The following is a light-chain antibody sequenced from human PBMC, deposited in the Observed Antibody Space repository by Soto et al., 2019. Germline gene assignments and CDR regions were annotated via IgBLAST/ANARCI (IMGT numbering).Light chain of an antibody. J-gene: IGKJ1*01. CDR1: QRISSH. V-gene: IGKV3D-15*01. CDR2: AAS. Sequence: EIVMTQSPASLSVSPGESATLSCRASQRISSHLVWYQQKPGQAPRLVIYAASIRATGIPARFSGSGSGTEFTLTISSLQSEGFAGYYCQQYNDWPPWPFGQGTKVEIK. CDR3: QQYNDWPPWP.